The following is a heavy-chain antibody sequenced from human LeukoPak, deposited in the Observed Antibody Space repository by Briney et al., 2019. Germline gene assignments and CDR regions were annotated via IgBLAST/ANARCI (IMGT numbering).Heavy chain of an antibody. Sequence: GGSLRLSCAASGFTFSSYNMNWVRQAPGKGLEWVSSISSSSGYIYYADSVKGRFTISRDNAKNSLYLQMNSLRAEDTAVYYCAKRAASSGYYFDQWGQGTLVTVSS. CDR1: GFTFSSYN. J-gene: IGHJ4*02. D-gene: IGHD6-19*01. CDR2: ISSSSGYI. CDR3: AKRAASSGYYFDQ. V-gene: IGHV3-21*01.